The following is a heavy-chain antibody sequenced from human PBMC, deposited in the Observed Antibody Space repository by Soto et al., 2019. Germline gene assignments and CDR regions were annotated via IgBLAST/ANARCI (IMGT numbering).Heavy chain of an antibody. Sequence: QLQLQESGPGLVKPSETLSLTCTVSSGSISSSSYCWGWIRQPPGKGLEWIGYVYYSGSTYYNPSLKSRLTISVDTSKNQFSLRLSSVTAADTAVYYCASHESYGNNSDYYSCMDVWGQGTPVTVSS. V-gene: IGHV4-39*01. D-gene: IGHD4-17*01. J-gene: IGHJ6*02. CDR1: SGSISSSSYC. CDR2: VYYSGST. CDR3: ASHESYGNNSDYYSCMDV.